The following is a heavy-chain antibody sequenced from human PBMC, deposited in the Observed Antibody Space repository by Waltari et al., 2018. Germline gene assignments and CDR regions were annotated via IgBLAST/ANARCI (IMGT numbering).Heavy chain of an antibody. CDR3: ARDKGGYDSYYYYYGMDV. D-gene: IGHD5-12*01. J-gene: IGHJ6*02. Sequence: QVQLQESGPGLVKPSETLSLTCTVPGGSLSSYYLSWIRPPPGTGLEWIGYIYYSGSTNYNPSLKSRVTISVETSKNQFSLKLSSVTAADTAVYYCARDKGGYDSYYYYYGMDVWGQGTTVTVSS. V-gene: IGHV4-59*01. CDR2: IYYSGST. CDR1: GGSLSSYY.